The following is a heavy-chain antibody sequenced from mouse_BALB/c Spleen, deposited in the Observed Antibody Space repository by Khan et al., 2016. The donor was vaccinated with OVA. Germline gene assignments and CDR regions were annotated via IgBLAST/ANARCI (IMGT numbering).Heavy chain of an antibody. CDR3: ARLAYYYNSEGFAY. D-gene: IGHD1-1*02. J-gene: IGHJ3*01. Sequence: EVELVESGGDLVKTGGSLKLSCAASGFTFSNYGMYWVRQTPDKRLEWVATISSGGHYTYYIDSVKGRFTISRDIAKNILYLQMTSLRSEDTAMYYCARLAYYYNSEGFAYWGQGTLVTVSA. V-gene: IGHV5-6*01. CDR2: ISSGGHYT. CDR1: GFTFSNYG.